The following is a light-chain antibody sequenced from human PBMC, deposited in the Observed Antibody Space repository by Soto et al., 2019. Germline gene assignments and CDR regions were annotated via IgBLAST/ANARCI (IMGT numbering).Light chain of an antibody. J-gene: IGLJ1*01. CDR1: RSNIGNNY. Sequence: QSVLTQPPSGSAAPGQMVTISCSGSRSNIGNNYVSWYQQLSGTAPKLLIYDNNKRPSGIPDRFSGSKSGTSATLGITGLQTGDEADYYCGTWDSSLSSYVFGTGTKVTVL. CDR3: GTWDSSLSSYV. CDR2: DNN. V-gene: IGLV1-51*01.